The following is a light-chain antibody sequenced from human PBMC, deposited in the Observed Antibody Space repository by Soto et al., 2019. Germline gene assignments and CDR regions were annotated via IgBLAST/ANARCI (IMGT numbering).Light chain of an antibody. Sequence: EIVMTQSPATLSVSPGERATLSCRASQSVSSNLAWYQQKPGQAPRLLIYGASTRATGIPARFSGSGSGTEFTLTISSLQSEDFADYYCQQYNNWPPAGYTFGQGTKLEIK. V-gene: IGKV3-15*01. CDR3: QQYNNWPPAGYT. CDR2: GAS. CDR1: QSVSSN. J-gene: IGKJ2*01.